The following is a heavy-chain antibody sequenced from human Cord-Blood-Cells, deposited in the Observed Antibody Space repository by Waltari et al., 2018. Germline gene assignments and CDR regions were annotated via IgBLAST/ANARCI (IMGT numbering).Heavy chain of an antibody. CDR1: GYTFTGYY. V-gene: IGHV1-2*02. CDR3: ARQTGDRGGPGGDI. J-gene: IGHJ3*02. D-gene: IGHD7-27*01. CDR2: IKPNSGGT. Sequence: QVQLVQSGAEVKKPGASVKVSCTASGYTFTGYYMHWVRQDPGQGLGWMGWIKPNSGGTNYAQKFQGRVTMTRDTSISTAYMELSRLRSDDTAVYYCARQTGDRGGPGGDIWGQGTMVTVSS.